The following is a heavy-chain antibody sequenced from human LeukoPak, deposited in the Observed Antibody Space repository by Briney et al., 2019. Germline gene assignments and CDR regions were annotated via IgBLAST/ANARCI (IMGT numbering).Heavy chain of an antibody. CDR2: ISGSGGST. Sequence: GGSLRLSCAASGFTFSSYSMSWVRQAPGKGLEWVSAISGSGGSTYYADSVKGRFTISRDNSKNTLYLQMNSLRAEDTAVYYCAKDLHTGDYYDSSGYYYPEYFQHWGQGTLVTVSS. CDR3: AKDLHTGDYYDSSGYYYPEYFQH. D-gene: IGHD3-22*01. J-gene: IGHJ1*01. CDR1: GFTFSSYS. V-gene: IGHV3-23*01.